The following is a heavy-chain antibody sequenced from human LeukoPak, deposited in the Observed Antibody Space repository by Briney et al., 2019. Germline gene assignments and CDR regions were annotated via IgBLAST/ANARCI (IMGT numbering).Heavy chain of an antibody. CDR3: AKDRHGYYYDSSGYYQSWCFDY. J-gene: IGHJ4*02. V-gene: IGHV3-30*02. CDR1: GFTFSSYG. Sequence: GGSLRLSCAASGFTFSSYGMHWVRQAPGKGLEWVAFIRYDGSNKYYADSVKGRFTISIDNSKNTLYLQMNSLRAEDTAVYYCAKDRHGYYYDSSGYYQSWCFDYWGQGTLVTVSS. D-gene: IGHD3-22*01. CDR2: IRYDGSNK.